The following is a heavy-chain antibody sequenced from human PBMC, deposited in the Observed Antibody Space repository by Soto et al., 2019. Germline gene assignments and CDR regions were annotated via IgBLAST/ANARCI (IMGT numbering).Heavy chain of an antibody. V-gene: IGHV3-23*01. Sequence: SGGSLRLSCAASGFTFSSYAMSWVRQAPGKWLEWVSAISGSGGSTYYADSVKGRFTISRDNSKNTLYLQMNSLRAEDTAVYYCAKVSIPKHAPQFDYWGQGTLVTVSS. CDR3: AKVSIPKHAPQFDY. CDR1: GFTFSSYA. J-gene: IGHJ4*02. CDR2: ISGSGGST. D-gene: IGHD2-2*02.